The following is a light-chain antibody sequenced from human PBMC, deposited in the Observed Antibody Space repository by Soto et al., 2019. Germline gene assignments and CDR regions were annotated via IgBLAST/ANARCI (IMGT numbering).Light chain of an antibody. CDR1: SSDVGGYNY. CDR3: SSYAGSKTL. CDR2: EVS. Sequence: QSALTQPPSASGSPGQSVTISCTGTSSDVGGYNYVSWYQQHPGKAPKLMIYEVSKRPSGVPDRFPGSKSGNTASLTVSGLQAEDEADYYCSSYAGSKTLFGGGTKVTVL. V-gene: IGLV2-8*01. J-gene: IGLJ2*01.